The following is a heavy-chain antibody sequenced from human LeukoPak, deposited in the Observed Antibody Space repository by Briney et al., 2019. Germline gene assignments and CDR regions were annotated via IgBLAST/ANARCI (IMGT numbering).Heavy chain of an antibody. CDR2: INPSGGST. CDR1: GYTFTSYY. J-gene: IGHJ4*02. V-gene: IGHV1-46*01. CDR3: ARGAYYYGSGSFYPDY. Sequence: ASVKVSCKASGYTFTSYYMHWVRQAPGQGLEWMGIINPSGGSTSYAQKFQGRVTMTRDTSTSTVYMELSSLRSEDTAVYYCARGAYYYGSGSFYPDYWGQGTLVTVSS. D-gene: IGHD3-10*01.